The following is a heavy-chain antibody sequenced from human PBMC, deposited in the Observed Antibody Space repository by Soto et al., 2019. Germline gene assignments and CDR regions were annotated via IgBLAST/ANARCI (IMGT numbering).Heavy chain of an antibody. J-gene: IGHJ4*02. CDR1: GYTLTELS. D-gene: IGHD3-22*01. Sequence: ASVQVSCKVSGYTLTELSMHWVRQAPGKGLEWMGGFDPEDGETIYAQKFQGRVTMTEDTSTDTAYMELSSLRSEDTAVYYCATDSGYYDSSGYLFDYWGQGTLVTVS. CDR3: ATDSGYYDSSGYLFDY. CDR2: FDPEDGET. V-gene: IGHV1-24*01.